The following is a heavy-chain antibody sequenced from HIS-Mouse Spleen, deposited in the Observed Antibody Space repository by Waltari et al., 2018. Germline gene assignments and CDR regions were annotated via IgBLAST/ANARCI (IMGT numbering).Heavy chain of an antibody. J-gene: IGHJ4*02. CDR3: ARKRGGSWRFDY. CDR1: GGSIRSYY. D-gene: IGHD2-15*01. V-gene: IGHV4-59*01. CDR2: IYYSGST. Sequence: VQLQESGPGLVQPSETLSLTCTVSGGSIRSYYWSWNRQPPGKGLEWIGYIYYSGSTNYNPSLKSRVTISVDTSKNQFSLKLSSVTAADTAVYYCARKRGGSWRFDYWGQGTLVTVSS.